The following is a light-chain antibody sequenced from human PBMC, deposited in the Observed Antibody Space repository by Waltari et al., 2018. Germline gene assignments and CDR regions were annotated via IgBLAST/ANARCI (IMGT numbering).Light chain of an antibody. J-gene: IGKJ1*01. V-gene: IGKV3-20*01. CDR3: QQYDGSPMWS. CDR1: QSVPSRY. CDR2: GAY. Sequence: ETVLTQSPATLSLSPGDSATLSCRASQSVPSRYLAWYHQRPGQSPRLLIYGAYTRASGIPDRFSGSGSGTDFSLRINRVETEDFGVYYCQQYDGSPMWSFGLGTKVEVK.